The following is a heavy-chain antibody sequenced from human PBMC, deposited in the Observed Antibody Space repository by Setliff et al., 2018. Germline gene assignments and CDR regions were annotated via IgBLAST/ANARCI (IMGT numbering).Heavy chain of an antibody. Sequence: ASVKVSCKASGYTFTGYYMHWVRQAPGQGLEWMGWINPNSGGTNYAQKFQGRVTMTRDTSISTAYMELGSLRSDDTAVYYCARRSGDRGMTTGWPDDFDYWGRGTLVTVSS. J-gene: IGHJ4*01. D-gene: IGHD4-17*01. V-gene: IGHV1-2*02. CDR3: ARRSGDRGMTTGWPDDFDY. CDR1: GYTFTGYY. CDR2: INPNSGGT.